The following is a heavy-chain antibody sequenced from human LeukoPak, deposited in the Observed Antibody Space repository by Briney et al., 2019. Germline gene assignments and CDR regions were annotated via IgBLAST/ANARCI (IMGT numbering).Heavy chain of an antibody. J-gene: IGHJ4*02. CDR3: ARGGYGEYYYDSSGYYLFDY. Sequence: PSETLSPNCTVSGGSVSSGSYYWSWIRQPPGKGLVWIGYIYYSGSTNYNPSLKSRVTISVDTSKNQFSLKLSSVTAADTAVYYCARGGYGEYYYDSSGYYLFDYWGERTLVTVSS. CDR2: IYYSGST. D-gene: IGHD3-22*01. CDR1: GGSVSSGSYY. V-gene: IGHV4-61*01.